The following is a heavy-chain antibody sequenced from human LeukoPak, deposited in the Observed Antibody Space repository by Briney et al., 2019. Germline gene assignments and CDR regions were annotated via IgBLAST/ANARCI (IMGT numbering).Heavy chain of an antibody. V-gene: IGHV1-8*01. J-gene: IGHJ6*03. Sequence: GASVKVSCKASGYTFTSYDINWVRQATGQGLEWMGWMNPNSGNTGYAQKFQGRVTMTRNTSISTAYMELSSLRSEDTAVYYCARAPDIVVVPAAIGYYYYMDVWGKGTTVTVSS. CDR2: MNPNSGNT. CDR1: GYTFTSYD. CDR3: ARAPDIVVVPAAIGYYYYMDV. D-gene: IGHD2-2*02.